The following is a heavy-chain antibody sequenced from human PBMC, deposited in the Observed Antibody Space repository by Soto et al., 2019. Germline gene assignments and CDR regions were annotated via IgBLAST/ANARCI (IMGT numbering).Heavy chain of an antibody. CDR2: IIPIFGTA. J-gene: IGHJ4*02. V-gene: IGHV1-69*06. Sequence: GASVKVSCKASGGTFSTYAISWVRQAPGQGLEWRGGIIPIFGTANYAQKYQGRVTTNADKSTSTAYMELSSLRSEDTAVYYCASISGYYDYWGQGTLVTVSS. CDR3: ASISGYYDY. D-gene: IGHD3-22*01. CDR1: GGTFSTYA.